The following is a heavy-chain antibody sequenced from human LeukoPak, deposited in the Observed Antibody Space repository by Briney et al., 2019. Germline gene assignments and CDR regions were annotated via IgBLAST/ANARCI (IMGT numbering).Heavy chain of an antibody. Sequence: ASVKVSCKASGYTFTSYGISWVRPAPGQGLEWMGWISAYNGNTNYAQKLQGRVTMTTDTSTSTAYMELRSLRSDDTAVYYCARDIKIVVVPARLQYGMDVWGQGTTVTVSS. CDR3: ARDIKIVVVPARLQYGMDV. CDR1: GYTFTSYG. J-gene: IGHJ6*02. V-gene: IGHV1-18*01. D-gene: IGHD2-2*01. CDR2: ISAYNGNT.